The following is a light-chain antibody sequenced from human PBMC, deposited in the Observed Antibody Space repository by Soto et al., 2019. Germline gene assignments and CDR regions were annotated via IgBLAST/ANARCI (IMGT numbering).Light chain of an antibody. J-gene: IGKJ5*01. CDR1: QGISSY. CDR3: QQRHSYPIT. Sequence: DIQLTQSPSFLSASVGDRVTLTCRASQGISSYLAWYQQKPGKAPNLLIHTASSLQTGVPSRFSGSGSGTEFTLTISSLQPEDFATYYCQQRHSYPITFGQG. V-gene: IGKV1-9*01. CDR2: TAS.